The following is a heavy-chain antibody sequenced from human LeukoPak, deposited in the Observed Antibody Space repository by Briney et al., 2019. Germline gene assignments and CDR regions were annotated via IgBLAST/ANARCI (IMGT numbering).Heavy chain of an antibody. Sequence: GGSLRLSCSASGFDLSPYTMNWVRQAPGKGLEWVASISSSSGYMYYGDSLKGRFTISRDNAKNTLYLQLGSLRAEDTATYYCARRVTTFLSWGQGTLVIVPS. J-gene: IGHJ4*02. D-gene: IGHD4-17*01. CDR1: GFDLSPYT. CDR2: ISSSSGYM. CDR3: ARRVTTFLS. V-gene: IGHV3-21*01.